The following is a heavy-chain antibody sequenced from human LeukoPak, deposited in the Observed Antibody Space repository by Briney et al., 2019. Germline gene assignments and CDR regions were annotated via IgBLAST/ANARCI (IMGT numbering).Heavy chain of an antibody. CDR2: ISGSGGST. V-gene: IGHV3-23*01. CDR1: GFTFSSYA. D-gene: IGHD3-16*02. J-gene: IGHJ4*02. CDR3: AKRTVWGSYRSQQIDY. Sequence: GGSVRLSCAASGFTFSSYAMSWVRQAPGKGLEWVSAISGSGGSTYYADSVKGRFTISRDNSKNTLYLQMNSLRAEDTAVYYCAKRTVWGSYRSQQIDYWGQGTLVTVSS.